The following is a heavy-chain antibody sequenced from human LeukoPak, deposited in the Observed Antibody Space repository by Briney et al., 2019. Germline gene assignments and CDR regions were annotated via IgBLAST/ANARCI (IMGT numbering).Heavy chain of an antibody. CDR3: ARGQLTGYSHGLYYFDY. CDR1: GASMRHFY. CDR2: MYYSGST. D-gene: IGHD5-18*01. V-gene: IGHV4-59*01. Sequence: SETLSLTCSVSGASMRHFYWSWIRQPPGKGLEWIGYMYYSGSTNSNPSLKSRVTISVDTSKSHFSLQLTSVTAVDTAVYYCARGQLTGYSHGLYYFDYWGQGTLVTVSS. J-gene: IGHJ4*02.